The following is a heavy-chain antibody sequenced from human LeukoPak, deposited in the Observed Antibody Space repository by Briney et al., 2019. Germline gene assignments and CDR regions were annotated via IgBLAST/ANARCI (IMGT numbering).Heavy chain of an antibody. CDR3: TRGWTD. CDR2: INPDSGDT. D-gene: IGHD1-1*01. Sequence: ASVKVSCKASGYTFTGYYMHWVRQATGQGLEWMGWINPDSGDTGYAQKFQGRVTISRSTSISTAYMDLSSLRSEDTAVYYCTRGWTDWGQGTLVTVSS. CDR1: GYTFTGYY. V-gene: IGHV1-8*03. J-gene: IGHJ4*02.